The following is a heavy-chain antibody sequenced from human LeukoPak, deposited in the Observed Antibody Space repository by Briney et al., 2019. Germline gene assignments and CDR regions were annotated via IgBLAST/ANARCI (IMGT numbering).Heavy chain of an antibody. D-gene: IGHD6-13*01. CDR1: EYPFTSYY. J-gene: IGHJ1*01. CDR3: ARPGSPAAGASDFHH. CDR2: INPSSGST. Sequence: ASVKVSCKASEYPFTSYYIHWVRQAPGQGLEWMGLINPSSGSTNYAQKFLGRVTMTRDTSTSTVHMDLSSLRSEDTAVYYCARPGSPAAGASDFHHWGQGTLGTVSS. V-gene: IGHV1-46*01.